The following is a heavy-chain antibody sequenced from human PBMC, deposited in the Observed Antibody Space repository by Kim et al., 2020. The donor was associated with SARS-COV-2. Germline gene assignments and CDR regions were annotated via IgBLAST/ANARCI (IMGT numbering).Heavy chain of an antibody. V-gene: IGHV3-23*01. Sequence: YAASPGRGRFSTARDNSKNTLFLQMNNLGAEDRAVYYCAKGAGAPFFFDYWGQGTLVTVSS. D-gene: IGHD6-19*01. J-gene: IGHJ4*02. CDR3: AKGAGAPFFFDY.